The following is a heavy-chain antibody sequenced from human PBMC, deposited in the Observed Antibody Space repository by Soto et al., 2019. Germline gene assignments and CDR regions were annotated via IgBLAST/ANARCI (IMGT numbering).Heavy chain of an antibody. V-gene: IGHV3-74*01. CDR2: IDTSGSST. Sequence: GGSLRLSCEASGFIFTNFWMNWVRQVPGKGLVWVSRIDTSGSSTSYADSVKGRFTISRDNAENSVYLQMSSLRGEDTAMYYCARYSGWYSYNWFDPWGQGTLVTVSS. CDR3: ARYSGWYSYNWFDP. J-gene: IGHJ5*02. D-gene: IGHD6-19*01. CDR1: GFIFTNFW.